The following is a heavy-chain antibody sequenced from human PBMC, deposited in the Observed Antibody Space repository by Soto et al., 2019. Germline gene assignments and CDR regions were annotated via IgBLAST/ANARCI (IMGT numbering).Heavy chain of an antibody. Sequence: PGGSLRLSCASSWFTVISNYLSWVRQAPGKGLEWVSVIFSADNTHYADSVKGRFTISRDNSKNTVFLQMNSLRAEDTAVYYCAITGAGYYIVWGQGTPVTVSS. CDR3: AITGAGYYIV. D-gene: IGHD3-3*01. J-gene: IGHJ4*02. CDR1: WFTVISNY. V-gene: IGHV3-53*01. CDR2: IFSADNT.